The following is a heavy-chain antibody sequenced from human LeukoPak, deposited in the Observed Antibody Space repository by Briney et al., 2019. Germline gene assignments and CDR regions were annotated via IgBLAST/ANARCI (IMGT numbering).Heavy chain of an antibody. CDR2: INSDGSST. D-gene: IGHD2/OR15-2a*01. CDR1: GFTFSSYW. J-gene: IGHJ6*02. V-gene: IGHV3-74*01. CDR3: ARDPAIAQGGTSTLNYGMDV. Sequence: PGGSLRLSCAASGFTFSSYWMHWVRQAPGKGLVWVSRINSDGSSTSYADSVKGRFTISRDNAKNTLYLQMNSLRAEDTAVYYCARDPAIAQGGTSTLNYGMDVWGQGTTVTVSS.